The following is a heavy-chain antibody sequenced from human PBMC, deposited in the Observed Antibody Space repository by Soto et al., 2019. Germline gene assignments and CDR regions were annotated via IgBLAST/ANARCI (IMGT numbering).Heavy chain of an antibody. D-gene: IGHD3-3*01. CDR1: GYTFTSYG. Sequence: ASVKVSCKASGYTFTSYGISWVRQAPGQGLEWMGWISAYNGNTNYAQKLQGRVTMTTDTSTSTAYMGLRSLRSDDTAVYYCARFMSGPAGQYYYGMDVWGQGTTVTVSS. J-gene: IGHJ6*02. CDR2: ISAYNGNT. V-gene: IGHV1-18*01. CDR3: ARFMSGPAGQYYYGMDV.